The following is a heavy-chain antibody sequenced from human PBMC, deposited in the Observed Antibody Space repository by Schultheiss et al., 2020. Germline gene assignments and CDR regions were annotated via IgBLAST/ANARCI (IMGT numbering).Heavy chain of an antibody. CDR3: ARDETFCDSSGYHYYFDY. V-gene: IGHV3-23*01. CDR2: ISGSGGGT. CDR1: GFSFSDYA. D-gene: IGHD3-22*01. Sequence: GGSLRLSCSASGFSFSDYAMSWVRQAPGKGLEWVSAISGSGGGTYYADSVTGRFTISRHNSKNSLYLQMNSLRAEDTAVYYCARDETFCDSSGYHYYFDYWGQGNLGTVSS. J-gene: IGHJ4*02.